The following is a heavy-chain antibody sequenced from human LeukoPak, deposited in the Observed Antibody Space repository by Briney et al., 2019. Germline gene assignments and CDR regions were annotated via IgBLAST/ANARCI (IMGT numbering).Heavy chain of an antibody. CDR2: MNPNSGMI. CDR1: GYTFTSYD. V-gene: IGHV1-8*01. D-gene: IGHD3-3*01. J-gene: IGHJ5*02. Sequence: GASVKVSCKASGYTFTSYDINWGRQATGQGLEWRGWMNPNSGMIGYTQKFHGRVTMTRNTSISTAYMELSSLRSEDTAVYYCARASFTYYDFWSDINWFDPWGQGTLVTVSS. CDR3: ARASFTYYDFWSDINWFDP.